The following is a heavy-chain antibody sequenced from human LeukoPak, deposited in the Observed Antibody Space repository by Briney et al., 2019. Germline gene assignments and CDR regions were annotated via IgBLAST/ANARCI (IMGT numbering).Heavy chain of an antibody. CDR2: INSDGSST. CDR1: GFTFSSYW. J-gene: IGHJ6*04. V-gene: IGHV3-74*01. Sequence: PGGSLRLSCAASGFTFSSYWMHWVRQAPGKGLGWVSRINSDGSSTIYADSVKGRFTISRDNAKNTLYLQMNSLRAEDTAVYYCARVGHCSSTSCYHYYYYYGMDVWGKGTTVTVSS. CDR3: ARVGHCSSTSCYHYYYYYGMDV. D-gene: IGHD2-2*01.